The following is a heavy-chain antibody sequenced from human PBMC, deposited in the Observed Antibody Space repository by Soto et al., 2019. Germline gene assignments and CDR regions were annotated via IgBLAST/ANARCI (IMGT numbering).Heavy chain of an antibody. D-gene: IGHD6-19*01. J-gene: IGHJ4*02. CDR3: ARHPQWLVLYYMDV. V-gene: IGHV4-59*08. CDR2: IYYSGST. Sequence: SETLSLTCTVSGGSISSYYWSWIRQPPGKGLEWIGYIYYSGSTNYNPSLKSRVTISVDTSTNQFSLKLSSVTAADTSVYYFARHPQWLVLYYMDVWGQGTLVTVSS. CDR1: GGSISSYY.